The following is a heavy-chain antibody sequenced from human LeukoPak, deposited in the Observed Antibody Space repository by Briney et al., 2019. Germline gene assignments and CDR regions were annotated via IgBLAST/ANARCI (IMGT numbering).Heavy chain of an antibody. Sequence: RASLKVSCKTSGYAFTNYAITWVRQSPGQGPEWMGWIRTYNGDTTYAPKLQGRVTMTTDTSTRTIYLDMRNLTSDDTAVYYCARALSGNYGRVYFTEFDDWGQGTLVTVSS. V-gene: IGHV1-18*01. CDR1: GYAFTNYA. CDR2: IRTYNGDT. CDR3: ARALSGNYGRVYFTEFDD. J-gene: IGHJ4*02. D-gene: IGHD2/OR15-2a*01.